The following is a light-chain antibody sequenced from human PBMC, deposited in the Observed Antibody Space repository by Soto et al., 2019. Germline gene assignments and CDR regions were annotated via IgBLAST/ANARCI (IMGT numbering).Light chain of an antibody. CDR2: GAS. CDR3: QQYNNWPPIT. V-gene: IGKV3-20*01. Sequence: EIVLTHSPGTLSLSPGERATLSCRASQSVSSSYLAWYQQKPGQAPRLRIYGASNRATGIPDRFSGSGSGTDFTLTINSLQSEDFAVYFCQQYNNWPPITFGQGTRLEIK. J-gene: IGKJ5*01. CDR1: QSVSSSY.